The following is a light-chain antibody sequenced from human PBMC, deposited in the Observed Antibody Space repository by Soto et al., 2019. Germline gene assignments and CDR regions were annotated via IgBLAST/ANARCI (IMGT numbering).Light chain of an antibody. CDR3: QSYGSSPRV. CDR2: GNS. J-gene: IGLJ1*01. V-gene: IGLV1-40*01. Sequence: QSVLTQPPSVSGAPGQRVTISCTGSSSNIGAGYDVHWYQQLPGTAPKLLIYGNSNRPSGVPDRFSGSKSGTSASLAITGLQAEDEADYYCQSYGSSPRVFGTGTKLTVL. CDR1: SSNIGAGYD.